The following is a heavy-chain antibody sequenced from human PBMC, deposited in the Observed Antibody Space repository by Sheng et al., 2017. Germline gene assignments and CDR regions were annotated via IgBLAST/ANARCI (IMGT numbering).Heavy chain of an antibody. CDR3: ARAPEDIVVVPAAGYDP. CDR1: GGSFSGYY. J-gene: IGHJ5*02. V-gene: IGHV4-34*01. CDR2: INHSGST. Sequence: QVQLQQWGAGLLKPSETLSLTCAVYGGSFSGYYWSWIRQPPGKGLEWIGEINHSGSTNYNPSLKSRVTISVDTSKNQFSLKLSSVTAADTAVYYCARAPEDIVVVPAAGYDPWGQGTLVTVSS. D-gene: IGHD2-2*01.